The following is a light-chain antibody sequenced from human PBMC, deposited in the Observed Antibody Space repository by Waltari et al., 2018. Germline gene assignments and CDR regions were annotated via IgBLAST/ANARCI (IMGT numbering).Light chain of an antibody. Sequence: SLWVCEENKYLSGFQQGTGRSPKRLIYKFSDRYSGVPDIFSGGVSVTDFTLKISRVEAEDVGVYYCMQGTHWPWTFGQGTKLDIK. CDR3: MQGTHWPWT. CDR2: KFS. V-gene: IGKV2-30*01. CDR1: SLWVCEENKY. J-gene: IGKJ2*02.